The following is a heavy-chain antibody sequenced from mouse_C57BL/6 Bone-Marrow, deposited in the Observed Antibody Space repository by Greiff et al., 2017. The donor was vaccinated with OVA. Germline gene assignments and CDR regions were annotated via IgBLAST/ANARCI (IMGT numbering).Heavy chain of an antibody. V-gene: IGHV1-42*01. Sequence: EVQGVESGPELVKPGASVKISCKASGYSFTGYYMNWVKQSPEKSLEWIGEINPSTGGTTYNQKFKAKANLTVDKSSSTAYMQLKSLTSEDSAVYNSARGGTSPFAYWGQGTLVTVSA. CDR3: ARGGTSPFAY. D-gene: IGHD4-1*01. J-gene: IGHJ3*01. CDR1: GYSFTGYY. CDR2: INPSTGGT.